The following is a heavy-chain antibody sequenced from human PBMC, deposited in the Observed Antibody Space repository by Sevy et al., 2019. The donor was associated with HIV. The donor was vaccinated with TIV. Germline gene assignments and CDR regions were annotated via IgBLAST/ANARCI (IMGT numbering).Heavy chain of an antibody. CDR3: ARLFYGSADY. CDR2: INLDGSET. J-gene: IGHJ4*02. CDR1: GFTFSSYW. V-gene: IGHV3-7*01. Sequence: GGSLRLSCAASGFTFSSYWMSWVRQAPGKGLEWLATINLDGSETFYVDSVKGRFTISRHNPWKSVYLQMTSLSAEDTAVYYCARLFYGSADYWGQGTLVTVSS. D-gene: IGHD3-10*01.